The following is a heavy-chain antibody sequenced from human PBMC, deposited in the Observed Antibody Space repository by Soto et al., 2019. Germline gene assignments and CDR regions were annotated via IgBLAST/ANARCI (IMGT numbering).Heavy chain of an antibody. Sequence: GGSLRLSCAASGFTFSSYAMSWVRQAPGKGLEWVSAISGSGGSTYYADSVKGRFTISRDNSKNTLYLQMNSLRAEDTAVYYCASPIWFGELSTFDPWGQGTLVTVSS. V-gene: IGHV3-23*01. CDR3: ASPIWFGELSTFDP. CDR1: GFTFSSYA. J-gene: IGHJ5*02. D-gene: IGHD3-10*01. CDR2: ISGSGGST.